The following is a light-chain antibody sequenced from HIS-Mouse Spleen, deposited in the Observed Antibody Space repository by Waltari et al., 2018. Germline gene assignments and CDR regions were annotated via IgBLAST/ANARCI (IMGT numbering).Light chain of an antibody. CDR2: LNSDGSH. J-gene: IGLJ3*02. CDR3: QTWGTGIRV. Sequence: QLVLTQSPSASASLGASVKLTCTLSSGHSTYAIAWHQQQPAKGPRYLMNLNSDGSHSKGDGIPDRFSGSSSGAERYLTISSLQSEDEADYYCQTWGTGIRVFGGGTKLTVL. CDR1: SGHSTYA. V-gene: IGLV4-69*01.